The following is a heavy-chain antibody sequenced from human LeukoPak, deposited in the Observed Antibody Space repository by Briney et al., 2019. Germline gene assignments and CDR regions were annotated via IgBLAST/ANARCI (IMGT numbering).Heavy chain of an antibody. D-gene: IGHD3-16*01. CDR1: GFPFSSYW. V-gene: IGHV3-7*03. J-gene: IGHJ6*02. CDR3: ARGGGLDV. Sequence: LGGSLRLSCAASGFPFSSYWMNWARQAPGKGLEWVASINHNGNVNYYVDSVKGRFTISRDNAKNSLYLQMSNLRAEDTAVYFCARGGGLDVWGQGATVTVSS. CDR2: INHNGNVN.